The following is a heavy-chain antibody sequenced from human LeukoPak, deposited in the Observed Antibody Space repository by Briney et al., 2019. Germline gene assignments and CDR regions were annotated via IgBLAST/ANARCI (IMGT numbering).Heavy chain of an antibody. Sequence: SETLSLTCSVSGGSISGYYWSWIRQPPGKGLEWIGYIYHNGGTNYNPSLQSRLTISVDTSKNQFSLKLSSVTAADTAVYYCARHLRAVAGGRYFDYWGQGTQVTVSS. CDR2: IYHNGGT. J-gene: IGHJ4*02. D-gene: IGHD6-19*01. CDR1: GGSISGYY. V-gene: IGHV4-59*08. CDR3: ARHLRAVAGGRYFDY.